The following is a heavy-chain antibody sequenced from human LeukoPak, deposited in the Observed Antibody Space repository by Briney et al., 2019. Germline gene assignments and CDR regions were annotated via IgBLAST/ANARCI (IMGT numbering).Heavy chain of an antibody. CDR3: AKHVSTSSYTSFDY. CDR1: GFTFSNFW. CDR2: IKQDETEK. D-gene: IGHD2-2*02. V-gene: IGHV3-7*03. J-gene: IGHJ4*02. Sequence: PGGSLRLSCTASGFTFSNFWMGWVRQAPGKGLEWVANIKQDETEKFYLGSVKGRFTISRDNAKNSLYLQMDSLRAEDTAVYYCAKHVSTSSYTSFDYWGQGTLVTVSS.